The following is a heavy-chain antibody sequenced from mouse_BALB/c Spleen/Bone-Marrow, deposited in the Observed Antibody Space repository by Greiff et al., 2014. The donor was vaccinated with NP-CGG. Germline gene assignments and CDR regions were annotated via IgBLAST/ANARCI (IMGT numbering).Heavy chain of an antibody. CDR2: ILPGSGST. D-gene: IGHD1-1*01. J-gene: IGHJ2*01. V-gene: IGHV1-9*01. CDR3: AREDYYGSSYFDY. Sequence: VQLQESGAELMKPGASVKISCKATGYTFSSYWMEWVKQRPGHGLEWIGEILPGSGSTIYNEKFKGKATFTADTSSNTAYMQLSSLTSEDSAVYYCAREDYYGSSYFDYWGQGTTLTVSS. CDR1: GYTFSSYW.